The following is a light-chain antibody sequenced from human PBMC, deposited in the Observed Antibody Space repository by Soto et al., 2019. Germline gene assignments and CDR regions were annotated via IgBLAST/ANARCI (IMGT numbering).Light chain of an antibody. Sequence: DIQMTQSPSSLSASIGDRVTITCRASQSISRYLNWYQQKSGKAPKLLIIAASTLPSGAPSRFSGSESGTDFTLTISSLQAEDFATYYCQHRYSLPPLTFGGGTNVDIK. J-gene: IGKJ4*01. V-gene: IGKV1-39*01. CDR2: AAS. CDR3: QHRYSLPPLT. CDR1: QSISRY.